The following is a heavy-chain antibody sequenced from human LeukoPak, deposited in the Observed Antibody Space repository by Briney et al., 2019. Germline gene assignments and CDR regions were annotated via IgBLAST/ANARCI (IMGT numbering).Heavy chain of an antibody. Sequence: VASVKVSCKASGGTFSSYAIIWVRQAPGQGLEWMGGIIPILDTANYAQKFQGRVTITADKSTSTAYMELSSLRSEGTAVYYCARVQAAHDAFDIWGQGTMVTVSS. CDR2: IIPILDTA. J-gene: IGHJ3*02. CDR3: ARVQAAHDAFDI. V-gene: IGHV1-69*06. CDR1: GGTFSSYA.